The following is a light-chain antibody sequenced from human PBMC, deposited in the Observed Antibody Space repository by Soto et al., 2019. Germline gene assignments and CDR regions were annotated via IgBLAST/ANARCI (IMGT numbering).Light chain of an antibody. V-gene: IGKV3D-20*02. Sequence: EIVLTQSPDTLSLSPGDRATLSCRASQSVGHMFLAWFQQKPGQAPRLLIFDAYRRATGIPDRFSGSGSGTNFALTISSLQPGDLATYFCQQTYSTPWTFAQGTKVDI. J-gene: IGKJ1*01. CDR1: QSVGHMF. CDR3: QQTYSTPWT. CDR2: DAY.